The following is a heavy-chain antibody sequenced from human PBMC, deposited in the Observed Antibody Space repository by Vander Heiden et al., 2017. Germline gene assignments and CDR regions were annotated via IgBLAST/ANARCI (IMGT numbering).Heavy chain of an antibody. V-gene: IGHV1-69*01. CDR2: LIPIFGTA. Sequence: ARLVKAGGEEKKPGSAVKVHCKGSGGTFRRYSICWGGQAPGQGLESMGGLIPIFGTAHYAQNLQGRVTFPADDSTSTAYIELSSLRSEDTAVYDCARDGWVAGGSGGYYYYGMDVWGQGTTVTVSS. CDR3: ARDGWVAGGSGGYYYYGMDV. CDR1: GGTFRRYS. D-gene: IGHD6-19*01. J-gene: IGHJ6*02.